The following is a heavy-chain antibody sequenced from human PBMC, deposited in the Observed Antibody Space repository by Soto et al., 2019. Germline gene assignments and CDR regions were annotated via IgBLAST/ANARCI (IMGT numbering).Heavy chain of an antibody. J-gene: IGHJ6*02. CDR3: ARGGELTAYYYNGMDV. D-gene: IGHD3-16*01. CDR2: TYYSGST. V-gene: IGHV4-59*01. CDR1: GGSISSYY. Sequence: SETLSLTSTVSGGSISSYYWSWIRQPPGKGLEWIGYTYYSGSTNYHPSLKSRVTISVDTSKNQFSLKLSSVTAADTAVYYCARGGELTAYYYNGMDVWGHGTTVTVSS.